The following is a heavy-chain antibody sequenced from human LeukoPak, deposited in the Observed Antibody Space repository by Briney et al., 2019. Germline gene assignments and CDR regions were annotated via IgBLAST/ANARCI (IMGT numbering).Heavy chain of an antibody. D-gene: IGHD3-10*01. CDR2: IYYSGST. CDR1: GDSIGSSSSY. J-gene: IGHJ4*02. V-gene: IGHV4-61*01. CDR3: ARDRGRGAFDY. Sequence: PSETLSLTCTVSGDSIGSSSSYWGWLRQPPGKGLEWIGYIYYSGSTNYNPSLKSRVTISVDTSKNQFSLKLSSVTAADTAVYYCARDRGRGAFDYWGQGTLVTVSS.